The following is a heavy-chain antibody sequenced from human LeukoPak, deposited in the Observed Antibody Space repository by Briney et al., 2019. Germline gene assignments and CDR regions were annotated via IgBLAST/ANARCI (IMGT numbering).Heavy chain of an antibody. V-gene: IGHV4-39*01. Sequence: PSETLSLTCTVSGGSISSSSYYWGWIRQPPGKGLEWIGSIYYSGSTYYNPSLKSRVTISVDTSKNQFSLKLSSVTAADTAVYYCARQGYGYVGVDYWGQGTLVTVSS. CDR3: ARQGYGYVGVDY. D-gene: IGHD5-18*01. CDR1: GGSISSSSYY. CDR2: IYYSGST. J-gene: IGHJ4*02.